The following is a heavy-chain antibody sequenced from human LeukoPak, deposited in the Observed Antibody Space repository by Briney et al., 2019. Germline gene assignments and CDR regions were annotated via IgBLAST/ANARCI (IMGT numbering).Heavy chain of an antibody. D-gene: IGHD1-14*01. J-gene: IGHJ4*02. CDR1: GFTFSSYA. CDR3: VRDPEGESYFDY. CDR2: ISSSSSYI. V-gene: IGHV3-21*01. Sequence: PGGSLRLSCATSGFTFSSYAMIWVRQAPGKGLEWVSSISSSSSYIYYADSVKGRFTISRDNAKNSLYLQMNSLRAEDTAVYYCVRDPEGESYFDYWGQGTLVTVSS.